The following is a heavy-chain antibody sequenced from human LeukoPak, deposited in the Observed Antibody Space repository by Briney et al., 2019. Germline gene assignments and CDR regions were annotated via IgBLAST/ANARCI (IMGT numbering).Heavy chain of an antibody. CDR1: GGTFSSYA. J-gene: IGHJ5*02. CDR3: ATRNNWNDGWFDP. Sequence: ASVKVSCKASGGTFSSYAISWVRQAPGQGLEWMGRIIPILGIANYAQKFQGRVTMTEDTSTDTAYMELSSLRSEDTAVYYCATRNNWNDGWFDPWGQGTLVTVSS. CDR2: IIPILGIA. D-gene: IGHD1-1*01. V-gene: IGHV1-69*04.